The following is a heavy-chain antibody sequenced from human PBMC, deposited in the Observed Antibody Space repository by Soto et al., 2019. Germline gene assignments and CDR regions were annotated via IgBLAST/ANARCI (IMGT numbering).Heavy chain of an antibody. J-gene: IGHJ5*02. CDR3: PTIYGA. CDR1: GFTFSSYA. Sequence: QVQLVESGGGVVQPGRSLRLSCAASGFTFSSYAMHWVRQAPGKGLEWVAVISYDGSNKYYADSVKGRFTISRDNSKNTLYLQTNSLRAEDTAVYYCPTIYGAWGQGTLVTVSS. CDR2: ISYDGSNK. D-gene: IGHD4-17*01. V-gene: IGHV3-30-3*01.